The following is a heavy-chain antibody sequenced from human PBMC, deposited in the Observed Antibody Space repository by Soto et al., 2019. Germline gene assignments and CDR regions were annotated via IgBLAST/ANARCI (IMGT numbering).Heavy chain of an antibody. Sequence: GGSLRLSCAASGFTFSSYSMNWVRQAPGKGLEWVSYIETTGSTIYYADSVKGRFTISRDNAKNSLYLQMNSLRDEDTAVYYCARDLYDFWSGYYPGYGMDVWGQGTTVTVSS. D-gene: IGHD3-3*01. CDR3: ARDLYDFWSGYYPGYGMDV. V-gene: IGHV3-48*02. CDR1: GFTFSSYS. J-gene: IGHJ6*02. CDR2: IETTGSTI.